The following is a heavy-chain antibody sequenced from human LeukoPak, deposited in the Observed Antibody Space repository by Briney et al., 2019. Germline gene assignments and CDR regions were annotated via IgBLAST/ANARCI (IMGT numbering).Heavy chain of an antibody. CDR2: IYYSGST. J-gene: IGHJ4*02. CDR3: ARYDLYFDY. Sequence: ASETLSLTCTVSGAAISSSSYYLSWSRQPPGKSLEWIGYIYYSGSTYYNPSLKSRVTISVDTSKNQFSLKLSSVTAADTAVYYCARYDLYFDYWGQGTLVTVSS. V-gene: IGHV4-30-4*08. CDR1: GAAISSSSYY. D-gene: IGHD2-21*02.